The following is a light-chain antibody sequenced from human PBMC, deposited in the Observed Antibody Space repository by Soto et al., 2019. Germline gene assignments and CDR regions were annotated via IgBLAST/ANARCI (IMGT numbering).Light chain of an antibody. J-gene: IGLJ1*01. CDR1: SNDIGNSNL. CDR2: EDT. CDR3: CSYVGARTYV. Sequence: QSALTQPASVSGSPGQSITISCTGTSNDIGNSNLVSWYQQHPDRAPKLLIYEDTKRPSGISDRFSGSTSGNTASLTISGLRAEDGADYYCCSYVGARTYVFGTGTKLTVL. V-gene: IGLV2-23*01.